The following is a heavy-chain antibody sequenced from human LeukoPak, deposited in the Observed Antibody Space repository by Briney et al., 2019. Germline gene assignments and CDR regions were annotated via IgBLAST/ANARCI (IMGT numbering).Heavy chain of an antibody. CDR2: IEYDGSDK. CDR3: AKDLHSSASCY. Sequence: GGSLRLSCSASGFTFSQNGMHWVRQAPGKGLEWMAFIEYDGSDKYFADSMKGRFTISRDNSKNILYLQMNSLRAEDTALYHCAKDLHSSASCYWGQGALVTVSS. D-gene: IGHD3-22*01. J-gene: IGHJ4*02. V-gene: IGHV3-30*02. CDR1: GFTFSQNG.